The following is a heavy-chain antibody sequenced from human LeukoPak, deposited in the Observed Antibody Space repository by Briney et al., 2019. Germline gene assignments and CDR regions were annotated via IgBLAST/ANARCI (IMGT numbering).Heavy chain of an antibody. J-gene: IGHJ4*02. V-gene: IGHV4-59*01. CDR1: GGSISSYY. CDR2: IYYSGST. CDR3: ARGRGPLITMIED. Sequence: PSETLSLTCTVSGGSISSYYWSWIRQPPGKGLEWIGYIYYSGSTNYNPSLKSRVTISVDTSKNQFSLKLSSVTAADTAVYYCARGRGPLITMIEDWGQGTLVTVSS. D-gene: IGHD3-22*01.